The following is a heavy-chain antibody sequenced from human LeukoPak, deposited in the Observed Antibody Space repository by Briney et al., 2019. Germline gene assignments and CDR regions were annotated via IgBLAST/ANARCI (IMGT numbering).Heavy chain of an antibody. CDR3: ARDTDYDFWSGYYDY. CDR1: GFTFSSYS. J-gene: IGHJ4*02. V-gene: IGHV3-21*01. Sequence: GGSLRLSCAASGFTFSSYSMNWVRQAPGKGLEWVSSISSSSSYIYYADSVKGRFTISRDNAKNSLYLQMNSLRDEDTAVYYCARDTDYDFWSGYYDYWGQGTLVTVSS. CDR2: ISSSSSYI. D-gene: IGHD3-3*01.